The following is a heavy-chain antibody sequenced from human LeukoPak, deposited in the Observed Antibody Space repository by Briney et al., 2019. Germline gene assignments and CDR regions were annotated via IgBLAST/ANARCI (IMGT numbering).Heavy chain of an antibody. J-gene: IGHJ4*02. D-gene: IGHD3-22*01. V-gene: IGHV1-2*02. CDR1: GYSFIGYY. CDR3: ARVKTMIIVFSLFDY. Sequence: EASVKVSCTTSGYSFIGYYLHWVRQAPGKGLEWVGCINPNSGGTNYAQQFQGRLTMTRDTYISTVYMELSRLRSDDTAVYYCARVKTMIIVFSLFDYWGQGTLVTVSS. CDR2: INPNSGGT.